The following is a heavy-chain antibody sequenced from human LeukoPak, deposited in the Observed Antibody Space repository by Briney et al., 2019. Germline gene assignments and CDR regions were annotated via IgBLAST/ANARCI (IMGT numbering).Heavy chain of an antibody. Sequence: SVKVSCKASGGTFSRYAVSWVRQAPGQGLEWMGGIIPLTGTANHAQKFQGRVTITTDESTTTAHMELTSLRSEDTAVYYCASGEYSSSAAPGTEGGYWGQGTLVTVSS. CDR1: GGTFSRYA. V-gene: IGHV1-69*05. CDR2: IIPLTGTA. CDR3: ASGEYSSSAAPGTEGGY. J-gene: IGHJ4*02. D-gene: IGHD6-6*01.